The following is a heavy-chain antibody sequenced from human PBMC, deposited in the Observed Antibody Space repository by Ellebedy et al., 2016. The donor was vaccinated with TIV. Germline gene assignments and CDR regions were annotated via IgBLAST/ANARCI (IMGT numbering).Heavy chain of an antibody. CDR3: ARGSMPHCSSTSCPNWFDP. D-gene: IGHD2-2*01. J-gene: IGHJ5*02. CDR2: INAGNGNT. CDR1: GYTFTSYA. V-gene: IGHV1-3*01. Sequence: ASVKVSXKASGYTFTSYAMHWVRQAPGQRLEWMGWINAGNGNTKYSQKFQGRVTITRDTSASTAYMELSSLRSEDTAVYYCARGSMPHCSSTSCPNWFDPWGQGTLVTVSS.